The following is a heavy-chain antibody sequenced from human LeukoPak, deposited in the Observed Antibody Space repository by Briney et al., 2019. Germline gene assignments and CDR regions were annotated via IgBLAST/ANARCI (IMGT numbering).Heavy chain of an antibody. CDR2: IRYDGSNK. CDR3: AKTPERGYSYGLVEDYLDY. Sequence: GGSLRLSCAASGFTFSSYGMHWVRQAPGKGLEWVAFIRYDGSNKYYADSVKGRFTISRDNSKNTLYLQMNSLRAEDTAVYYCAKTPERGYSYGLVEDYLDYWGQGTLVTVSS. D-gene: IGHD5-18*01. CDR1: GFTFSSYG. J-gene: IGHJ4*02. V-gene: IGHV3-30*02.